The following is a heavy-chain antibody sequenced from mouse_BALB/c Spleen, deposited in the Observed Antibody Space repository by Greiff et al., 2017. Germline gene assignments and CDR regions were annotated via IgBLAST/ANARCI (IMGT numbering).Heavy chain of an antibody. J-gene: IGHJ1*01. CDR2: ISSGGGST. Sequence: EVKLMESGGGLVKPGGSLKLSCAASGFAFSSYDMSWVRQTPEKRLEWVAYISSGGGSTYYPDTVKGRFTISRDNAKNTLYLQMSSLKSEDTAMYYCARHPGHWYFDVWGAGTTVTVSS. CDR3: ARHPGHWYFDV. D-gene: IGHD3-1*01. V-gene: IGHV5-12-1*01. CDR1: GFAFSSYD.